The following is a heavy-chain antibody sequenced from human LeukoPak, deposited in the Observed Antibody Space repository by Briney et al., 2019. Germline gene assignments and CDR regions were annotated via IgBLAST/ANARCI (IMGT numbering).Heavy chain of an antibody. CDR3: ANLRSCYDISGYYYFSFDY. V-gene: IGHV4-34*01. CDR2: INHSGST. J-gene: IGHJ4*02. Sequence: SETLSLTCAVYGGSFSSYYWSWIRQPPGKGLEWIGEINHSGSTNYNPSLKSRVTISVDTSKNQFSLKLSSVTAAATAVYYCANLRSCYDISGYYYFSFDYWGQGTLVTVSS. D-gene: IGHD3-22*01. CDR1: GGSFSSYY.